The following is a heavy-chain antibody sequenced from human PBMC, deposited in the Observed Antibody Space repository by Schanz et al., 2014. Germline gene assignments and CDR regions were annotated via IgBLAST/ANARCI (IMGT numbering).Heavy chain of an antibody. V-gene: IGHV3-23*04. CDR1: GFAFDTYW. CDR2: ISGRGDNT. J-gene: IGHJ4*02. Sequence: EVQLVESGGGLVQPGGSLRLSCAASGFAFDTYWMSWVRQAPGKGLEWVSAISGRGDNTYYADSVKGRFTISRDNSKNTLYLQMNSLRAEDTAVYYCAKVGGFWSGYSDHWGQGTLVTVSS. D-gene: IGHD3-3*01. CDR3: AKVGGFWSGYSDH.